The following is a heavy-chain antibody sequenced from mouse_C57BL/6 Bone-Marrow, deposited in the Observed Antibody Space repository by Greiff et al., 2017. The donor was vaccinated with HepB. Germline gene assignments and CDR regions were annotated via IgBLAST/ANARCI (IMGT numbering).Heavy chain of an antibody. CDR1: GFTFSSYG. D-gene: IGHD4-1*01. V-gene: IGHV5-6*02. J-gene: IGHJ4*01. CDR3: ARHDTGTPFNGY. Sequence: DVMLVESGGDLVKPGGSLKLSCAASGFTFSSYGMSWVRQTPDKRLEWVATISSGGSYTYYPDSVKGRFTISRDNAKNTLYLQMSSLKSEDTAMYYCARHDTGTPFNGYWGQGTSVTVSS. CDR2: ISSGGSYT.